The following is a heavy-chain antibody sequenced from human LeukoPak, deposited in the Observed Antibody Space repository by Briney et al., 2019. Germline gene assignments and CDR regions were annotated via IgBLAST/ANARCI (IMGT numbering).Heavy chain of an antibody. CDR2: ISAYNGNT. D-gene: IGHD6-13*01. CDR1: GYTFTSYG. CDR3: ARDTRIAAAGTFDY. Sequence: ASVKVSCKASGYTFTSYGISWVRQAPGQGLEWMGWISAYNGNTNYAQKLQGRVTMTTDTSTSTAYMELRSLRSDDTAVYYCARDTRIAAAGTFDYWGQGTLVTVSS. J-gene: IGHJ4*02. V-gene: IGHV1-18*01.